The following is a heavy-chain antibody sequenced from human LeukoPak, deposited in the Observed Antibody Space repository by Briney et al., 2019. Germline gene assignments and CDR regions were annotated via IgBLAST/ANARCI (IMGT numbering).Heavy chain of an antibody. CDR1: GFTFDDYA. V-gene: IGHV3-9*01. J-gene: IGHJ4*02. CDR3: VGVSSGWYPNY. CDR2: ISWNSGSI. D-gene: IGHD6-19*01. Sequence: SGGSLRLSCAASGFTFDDYAMHWVRQAPGKGLEWVSGISWNSGSIGYADSVKGRFTISRDNAKNSLYLQMNSLRAEDTALYYCVGVSSGWYPNYWGQGTLVTASS.